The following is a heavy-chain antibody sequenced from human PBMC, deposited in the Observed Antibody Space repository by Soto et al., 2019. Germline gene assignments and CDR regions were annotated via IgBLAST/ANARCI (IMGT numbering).Heavy chain of an antibody. D-gene: IGHD3-22*01. J-gene: IGHJ4*02. V-gene: IGHV6-1*01. CDR1: GDSVSSNRAT. CDR2: TYYRSMWFD. Sequence: PSQTLSLTCAISGDSVSSNRATWSWIRQSPSRGLEWLGRTYYRSMWFDDYAVSVKSRITINPGTSKNQFSLQLNSVTPEDTAVYYCARDNSMGFDYWGQGALVTVSS. CDR3: ARDNSMGFDY.